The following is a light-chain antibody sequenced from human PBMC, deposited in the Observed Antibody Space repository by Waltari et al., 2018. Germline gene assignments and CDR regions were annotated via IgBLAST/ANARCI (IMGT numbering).Light chain of an antibody. CDR3: QSSDNTPQVI. CDR1: SGSIGSNY. J-gene: IGLJ2*01. CDR2: EDN. V-gene: IGLV6-57*04. Sequence: FLLTQPHSVSESPGKTITISCTRSSGSIGSNYVQWYQQRPGSAPITLIYEDNQRPSGVPDRFSGSIDSSSNSASLTIAGLKTEDEADYYCQSSDNTPQVIFGGGTKLAVL.